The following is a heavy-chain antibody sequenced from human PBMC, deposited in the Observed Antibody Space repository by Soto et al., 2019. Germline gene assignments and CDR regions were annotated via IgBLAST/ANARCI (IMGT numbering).Heavy chain of an antibody. J-gene: IGHJ4*02. CDR3: AASSGGLFDY. CDR2: IYYSGST. V-gene: IGHV4-59*01. Sequence: QVQLQESGPGLVKPSETLSLTCTVSGGSISSYYWSWIRQPPGKGLEYIGYIYYSGSTNYNPSLKSRVTIAVDTSKNQFSLKLSSVTAADTAVYYCAASSGGLFDYWGPGTLVTVSS. D-gene: IGHD6-19*01. CDR1: GGSISSYY.